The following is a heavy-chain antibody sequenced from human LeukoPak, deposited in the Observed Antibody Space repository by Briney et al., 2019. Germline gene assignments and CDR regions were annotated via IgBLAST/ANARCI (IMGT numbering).Heavy chain of an antibody. CDR1: GFTFSRYW. CDR3: TKDMGNNWVFDY. D-gene: IGHD1-20*01. J-gene: IGHJ4*02. V-gene: IGHV3-74*01. CDR2: INSDESTT. Sequence: GGSLRLSCAASGFTFSRYWMHWVRQAPGEGLVWVSRINSDESTTTYADSVKGRFTISRDNAKNTLYLQMNSLRAEDTAVYYCTKDMGNNWVFDYWGQGTLVTVSS.